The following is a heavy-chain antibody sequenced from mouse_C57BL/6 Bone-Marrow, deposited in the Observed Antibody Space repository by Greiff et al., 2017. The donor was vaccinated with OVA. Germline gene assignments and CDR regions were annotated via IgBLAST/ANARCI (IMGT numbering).Heavy chain of an antibody. J-gene: IGHJ2*01. CDR1: GFNIKDDY. Sequence: EVHLVESGAELVRPGASVKLSCTASGFNIKDDYMHWVKERPEQGLEWIGWIDPENGDTEYASKFQGKATITADTSSKPVYLHLSSLTSEDTAVYYCTTYRYWGQGTTLTVSS. CDR2: IDPENGDT. V-gene: IGHV14-4*01. CDR3: TTYRY.